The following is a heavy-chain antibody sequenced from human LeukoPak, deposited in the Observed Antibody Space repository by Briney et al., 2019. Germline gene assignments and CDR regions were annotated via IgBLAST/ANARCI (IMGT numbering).Heavy chain of an antibody. CDR3: AFHSIAAAGACDY. V-gene: IGHV3-66*02. CDR2: IYSGGST. D-gene: IGHD6-13*01. J-gene: IGHJ4*02. Sequence: GGSLRLSCAASGFTVSSNYMSWVRQAPGKGLEWVSVIYSGGSTYYADSVKGRFTISRDNSKSTLYLQMNSLRAEDTAVYYCAFHSIAAAGACDYWGQGTLVTVSS. CDR1: GFTVSSNY.